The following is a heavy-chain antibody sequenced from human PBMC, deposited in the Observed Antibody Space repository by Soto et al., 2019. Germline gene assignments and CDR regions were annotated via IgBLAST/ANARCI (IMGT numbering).Heavy chain of an antibody. D-gene: IGHD1-1*01. CDR2: NYYSGST. J-gene: IGHJ4*02. Sequence: PSETLALTCTVSGGAISSYYWSWIRQPPGKGLEWIGYNYYSGSTNYNPSLKSRVTISVDTSKNQFSLKVSSVTAADTAVYYCARHRDWKVDYWGQATLVTVSS. CDR3: ARHRDWKVDY. CDR1: GGAISSYY. V-gene: IGHV4-59*08.